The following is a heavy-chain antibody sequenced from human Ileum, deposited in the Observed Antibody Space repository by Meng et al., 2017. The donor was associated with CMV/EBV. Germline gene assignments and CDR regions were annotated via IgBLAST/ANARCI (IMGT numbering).Heavy chain of an antibody. J-gene: IGHJ4*02. CDR2: LICGSGST. CDR1: GFACSTYT. Sequence: QVRLDAGGGGVQTPRAPVKVSCDTSGFACSTYTFRRVIRTPRRGVVWLRALICGSGSTFYHQDFNGRVTITSDASKRTVFLELNSLTSDDTGVYFCVRDNSGPADFWGQGTLVTVSS. CDR3: VRDNSGPADF. D-gene: IGHD1-1*01. V-gene: IGHV1-2*02.